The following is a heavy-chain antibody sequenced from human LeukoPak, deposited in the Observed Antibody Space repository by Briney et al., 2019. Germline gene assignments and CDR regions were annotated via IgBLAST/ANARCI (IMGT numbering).Heavy chain of an antibody. D-gene: IGHD3-22*01. CDR2: IIPIFGTA. CDR3: ARVPYDSSGYYPFDP. J-gene: IGHJ5*02. Sequence: SVKVSCKASGGTFSSYAVSWVRQAPGQGLEWMGGIIPIFGTANYAQKFQGRVTITTDESTSTAYMELSSLRSEDTAVYYCARVPYDSSGYYPFDPWGQGTLVTVSS. V-gene: IGHV1-69*05. CDR1: GGTFSSYA.